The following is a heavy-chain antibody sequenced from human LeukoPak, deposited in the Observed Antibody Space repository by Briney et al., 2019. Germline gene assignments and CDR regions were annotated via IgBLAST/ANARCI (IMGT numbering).Heavy chain of an antibody. CDR1: GGSISSYY. CDR3: ARDSKYQLPLDY. V-gene: IGHV4-59*12. J-gene: IGHJ4*02. CDR2: VYNSGTI. Sequence: PSETLSLTCTVSGGSISSYYWSWIRQPPGKGLEWIGYVYNSGTINYNPSLKSRVTISVDKSKNQFSLKLSSVTAADTAVYYCARDSKYQLPLDYWGQGTLVTVSS. D-gene: IGHD2-2*01.